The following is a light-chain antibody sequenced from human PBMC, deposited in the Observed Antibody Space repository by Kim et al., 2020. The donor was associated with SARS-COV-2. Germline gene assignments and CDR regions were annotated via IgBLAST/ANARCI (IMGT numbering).Light chain of an antibody. CDR2: TAS. Sequence: ASAGDRVTITCRASHDISSSLAWYQQKPGKAPKLLIYTASGLQSGVPSRFSGRGSGTDFTLTINSLQPEDFATYYCQQAKNFPWTFGQGTKVEIK. V-gene: IGKV1D-12*01. CDR3: QQAKNFPWT. CDR1: HDISSS. J-gene: IGKJ1*01.